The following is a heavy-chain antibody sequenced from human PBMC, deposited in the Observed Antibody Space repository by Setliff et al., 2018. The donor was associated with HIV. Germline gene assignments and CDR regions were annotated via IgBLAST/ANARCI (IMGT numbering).Heavy chain of an antibody. CDR1: GYTFTGYY. Sequence: ASVKVSCKASGYTFTGYYMHWVRQAPGQGLEWMGWINPNSGGTNYAQNLQGRVTMTTDTSTSTAYMELRSLRSDDTAVYYCARLSSAAMWGGGAFDIWGQGTMVTVSS. J-gene: IGHJ3*02. D-gene: IGHD2-2*01. V-gene: IGHV1-2*02. CDR3: ARLSSAAMWGGGAFDI. CDR2: INPNSGGT.